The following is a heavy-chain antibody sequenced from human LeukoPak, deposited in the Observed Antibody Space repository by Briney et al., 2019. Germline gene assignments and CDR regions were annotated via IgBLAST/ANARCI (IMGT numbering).Heavy chain of an antibody. Sequence: GGSLRLSCVASGFPFSSYWMTWVRQAPGKGLEWVANIKQDGSKKSYVDSVKGRFTISRDNSKNTVCLQMNSLRVEDTAVYYCARDPSGSGWSLSDWGQGTPVTVSS. CDR3: ARDPSGSGWSLSD. CDR1: GFPFSSYW. V-gene: IGHV3-7*01. D-gene: IGHD6-19*01. CDR2: IKQDGSKK. J-gene: IGHJ4*02.